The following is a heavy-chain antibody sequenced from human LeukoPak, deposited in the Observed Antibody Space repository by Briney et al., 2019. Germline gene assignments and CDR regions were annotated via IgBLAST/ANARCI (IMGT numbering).Heavy chain of an antibody. CDR1: GGSISSYC. V-gene: IGHV4-4*07. J-gene: IGHJ4*02. CDR2: IYTSGST. CDR3: GSEVGCSSSWYGIYYFDY. Sequence: SETLSLTCTVAGGSISSYCWRWTRQPAGKGLEWIGRIYTSGSTNYNPSLRSRVTMSVDTSKNQFSLKLSSVTAANTAVYSCGSEVGCSSSWYGIYYFDYWGQGTLVTVSS. D-gene: IGHD6-13*01.